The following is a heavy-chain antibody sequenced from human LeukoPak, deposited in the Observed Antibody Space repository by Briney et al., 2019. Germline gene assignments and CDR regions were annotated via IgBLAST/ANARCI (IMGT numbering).Heavy chain of an antibody. J-gene: IGHJ4*02. D-gene: IGHD3-22*01. Sequence: RGSLRLSCADSGFTFSSYAMSWVRQAPGKGLEWVSAISGSGGSTYYADSVKGRFTISRDNSRNTLYLQMNSLRAEDTAVYYCAKLDDSSGYYSNFDYWGQGTLVTVSS. CDR2: ISGSGGST. CDR1: GFTFSSYA. V-gene: IGHV3-23*01. CDR3: AKLDDSSGYYSNFDY.